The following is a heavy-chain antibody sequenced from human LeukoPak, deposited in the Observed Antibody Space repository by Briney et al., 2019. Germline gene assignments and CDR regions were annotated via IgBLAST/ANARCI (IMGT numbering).Heavy chain of an antibody. V-gene: IGHV3-48*03. D-gene: IGHD3-22*01. J-gene: IGHJ4*02. CDR3: ARAEGHYYDSSGYTRDFDY. CDR2: ISSSGSSI. CDR1: GFTFSSYE. Sequence: GGSLRLSCAASGFTFSSYEMNWVRQAPGKGLEWVSYISSSGSSIYYADSVKGRFTISRDNARNSLSLQMNCRRAEDTAVYYCARAEGHYYDSSGYTRDFDYWGQGTLVTVSS.